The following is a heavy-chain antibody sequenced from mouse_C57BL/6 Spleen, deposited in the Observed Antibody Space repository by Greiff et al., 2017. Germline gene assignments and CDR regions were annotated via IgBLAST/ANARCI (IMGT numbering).Heavy chain of an antibody. CDR1: GFTFNAYY. J-gene: IGHJ1*03. CDR3: ARPLSYWYFDV. CDR2: IDTEDGAP. Sequence: VQLKQSGAELVKPGASVKLSCTASGFTFNAYYMPWVQQRTEQGLEWIGRIDTEDGAPTYAPKFQGKATITADTSSNTAYLQIISLTAEDTAVYYCARPLSYWYFDVWGTGTTGTVSS. D-gene: IGHD6-1*01. V-gene: IGHV14-2*01.